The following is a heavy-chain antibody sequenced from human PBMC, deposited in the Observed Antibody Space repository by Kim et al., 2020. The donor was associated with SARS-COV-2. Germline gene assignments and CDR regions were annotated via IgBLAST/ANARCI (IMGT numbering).Heavy chain of an antibody. D-gene: IGHD6-13*01. J-gene: IGHJ5*02. CDR1: GYTFTSYG. Sequence: ASVKVSCKASGYTFTSYGISWVRQAPGQGLEWMGWISAYNGNTNYAQKLQGRVTMTTDTSTSTAYMELRSLRSDDTAVYYCAFQDSQQLDNWFDPWGQGTLVTVSS. V-gene: IGHV1-18*01. CDR3: AFQDSQQLDNWFDP. CDR2: ISAYNGNT.